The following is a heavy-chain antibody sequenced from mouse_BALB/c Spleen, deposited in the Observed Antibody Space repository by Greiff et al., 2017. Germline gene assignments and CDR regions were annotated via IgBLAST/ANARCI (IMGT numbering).Heavy chain of an antibody. CDR3: AREDRRGYAMDY. CDR1: GFSLPGYV. Sequence: QVQLKESGPGLLPPSRAFPIPGTVPGFSLPGYVVPGVRQPPGKGLGWLGVIWAGGSTNYNSALMSRLSISKDNSKSQVFLKMNSLQTDDTAMYYCAREDRRGYAMDYWGQGTSVTVSS. V-gene: IGHV2-9*02. CDR2: IWAGGST. J-gene: IGHJ4*01.